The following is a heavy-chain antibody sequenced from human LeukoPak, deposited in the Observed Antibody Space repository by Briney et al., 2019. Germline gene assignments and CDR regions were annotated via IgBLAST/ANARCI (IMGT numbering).Heavy chain of an antibody. CDR1: GGSISSGGYS. Sequence: PSETLSRTCAVSGGSISSGGYSWSWIRQPPGKGLEWIGYIYYSGSTYYNPSLKSRVTISVDTSKNQFSLKLSSVTAADTAVYYCARATSATGYAFDIWGQGTMVTVSS. V-gene: IGHV4-30-4*07. CDR3: ARATSATGYAFDI. J-gene: IGHJ3*02. CDR2: IYYSGST. D-gene: IGHD3-10*01.